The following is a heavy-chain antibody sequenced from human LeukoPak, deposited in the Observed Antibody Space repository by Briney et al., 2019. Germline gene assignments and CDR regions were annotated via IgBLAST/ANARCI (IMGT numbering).Heavy chain of an antibody. Sequence: PSETLSLTCTVSGASISSSSYYWDWIRQPPGKGLEWIGTIYYSGTTYYTPSLKSRVTVSVDTSNNQFSLRLTSVTAADTAVYYCARMCNDGSCYPAGVDCWGQGTLVTVSS. CDR1: GASISSSSYY. CDR2: IYYSGTT. J-gene: IGHJ4*02. V-gene: IGHV4-39*01. CDR3: ARMCNDGSCYPAGVDC. D-gene: IGHD3-10*01.